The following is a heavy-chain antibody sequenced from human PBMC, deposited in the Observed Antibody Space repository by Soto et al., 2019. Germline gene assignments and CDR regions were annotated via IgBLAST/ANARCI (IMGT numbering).Heavy chain of an antibody. D-gene: IGHD3-22*01. J-gene: IGHJ4*02. Sequence: LSLTCTVSGGSISSGGYYWSWIRQHPGKGLEWIGYIYYSGSTYYNPSLKSRVTISVDTSKNQFSLKLSSVTAADTAVYYCARGYYDSSGYPYYFDYWGQGTLVTVSS. CDR3: ARGYYDSSGYPYYFDY. V-gene: IGHV4-31*03. CDR2: IYYSGST. CDR1: GGSISSGGYY.